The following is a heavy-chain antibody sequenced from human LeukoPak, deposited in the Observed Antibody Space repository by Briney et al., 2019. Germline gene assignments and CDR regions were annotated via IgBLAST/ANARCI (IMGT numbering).Heavy chain of an antibody. D-gene: IGHD1-26*01. CDR3: ATSRGSYYMDV. Sequence: PGRSLRLXCAASGMTFRNYGFHWVRQAPGKGLEWVTIIWYDGSNDYYADSVKGRFAFSRDNSKNTLYLQMNNLRVEDTAVYYCATSRGSYYMDVWGKGTTVTVSS. CDR1: GMTFRNYG. CDR2: IWYDGSND. V-gene: IGHV3-33*01. J-gene: IGHJ6*03.